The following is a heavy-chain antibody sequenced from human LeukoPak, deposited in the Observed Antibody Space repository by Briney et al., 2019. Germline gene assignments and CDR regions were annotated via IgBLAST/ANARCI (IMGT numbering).Heavy chain of an antibody. D-gene: IGHD2/OR15-2a*01. Sequence: GASVKVSFKASGYTFSSYAISWVRQAPGQWLEWMGWISAYNGNTNYAQKLPGRVTMTTDTSTSTAYMELRSLRSDDTAVYYCARVWALEYFPQYYFDCWGQGTLVTVSS. J-gene: IGHJ4*01. CDR1: GYTFSSYA. CDR2: ISAYNGNT. V-gene: IGHV1-18*01. CDR3: ARVWALEYFPQYYFDC.